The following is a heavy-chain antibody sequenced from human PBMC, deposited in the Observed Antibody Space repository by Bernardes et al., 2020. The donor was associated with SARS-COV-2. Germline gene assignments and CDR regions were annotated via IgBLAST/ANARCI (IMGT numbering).Heavy chain of an antibody. CDR3: ARQSYYCSGGTCHEIYYYQYGMDV. CDR1: GYNFTTYY. J-gene: IGHJ6*02. V-gene: IGHV1-46*01. D-gene: IGHD2-15*01. Sequence: AAAQVSCKASGYNFTTYYMYWVRQAPGQGLEWLAVINPSGGNTKYSQKFRGRVTVTSDTSTSRVYLELSSLRFDDTAVYYCARQSYYCSGGTCHEIYYYQYGMDVWGQGTTVTVSS. CDR2: INPSGGNT.